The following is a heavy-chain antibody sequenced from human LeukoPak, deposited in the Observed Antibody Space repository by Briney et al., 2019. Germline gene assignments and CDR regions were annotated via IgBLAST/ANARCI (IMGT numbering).Heavy chain of an antibody. CDR2: IYYSGST. V-gene: IGHV4-59*01. D-gene: IGHD2-2*01. CDR1: GGSISSYY. CDR3: ARLVPAAEGYYFDY. Sequence: PSETLSLTCTGSGGSISSYYWSWIRQPPWKGLEGIGYIYYSGSTNYNPSLKSRVTISVDTSKNQFSLKLSSVTAADTAVYYCARLVPAAEGYYFDYWGQGTLVTVSS. J-gene: IGHJ4*02.